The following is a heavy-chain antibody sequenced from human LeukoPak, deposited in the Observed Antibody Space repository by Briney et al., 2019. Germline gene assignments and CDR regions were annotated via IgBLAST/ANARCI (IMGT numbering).Heavy chain of an antibody. V-gene: IGHV3-9*03. CDR3: AKDFSPDIAVAGS. CDR2: ISWDSGSI. Sequence: GRSLRLSCAASGFTFDDYAMHWVRQAPGKGLEWVSGISWDSGSIGYADSVKGRFTISRDNAKNSLYLQMNILRAEDMALYYCAKDFSPDIAVAGSCGQGTLVTVSS. CDR1: GFTFDDYA. D-gene: IGHD6-19*01. J-gene: IGHJ5*02.